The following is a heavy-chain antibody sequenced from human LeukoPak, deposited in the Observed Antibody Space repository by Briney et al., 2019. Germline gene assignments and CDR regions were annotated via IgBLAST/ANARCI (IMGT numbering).Heavy chain of an antibody. CDR1: GFVLSNFA. CDR2: IIGSARST. Sequence: GGSLRLSCGASGFVLSNFALTWVRQAPGKGLEWVSTIIGSARSTFHAASVKGRFTISRDNSNNTVFLHMNSLRAEDTAVYFCAKHPGPYGANPFSSWGLGTLVTVSS. J-gene: IGHJ5*02. D-gene: IGHD4-23*01. V-gene: IGHV3-23*01. CDR3: AKHPGPYGANPFSS.